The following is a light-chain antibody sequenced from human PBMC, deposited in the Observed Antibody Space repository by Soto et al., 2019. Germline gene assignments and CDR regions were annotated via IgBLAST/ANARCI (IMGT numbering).Light chain of an antibody. CDR3: TSYTRSRTYV. CDR2: DVT. Sequence: QSALTQPASVSGSHGQSITISCTGTGSDVGGYNYVSWYQQHPGKAPKLVIYDVTNRPSGVSNRFSGSKSGNTASLTISGLQAEDEADYYCTSYTRSRTYVFGTGTKVTVL. V-gene: IGLV2-14*03. J-gene: IGLJ1*01. CDR1: GSDVGGYNY.